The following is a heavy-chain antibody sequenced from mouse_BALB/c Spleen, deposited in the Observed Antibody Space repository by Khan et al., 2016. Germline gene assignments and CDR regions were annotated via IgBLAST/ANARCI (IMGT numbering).Heavy chain of an antibody. J-gene: IGHJ3*01. CDR1: GYSITSGYY. Sequence: EVQLQESGPGLVKPSQSLSLTCSVTGYSITSGYYWNWIRQFPGNKLEWMGYISYDGSNNYNPSLKNRISITRETSKNQFFLKLNSVTTEDTATXSCATYGTYDRFAYWGQGTLVTVSA. CDR2: ISYDGSN. V-gene: IGHV3-6*02. CDR3: ATYGTYDRFAY. D-gene: IGHD2-1*01.